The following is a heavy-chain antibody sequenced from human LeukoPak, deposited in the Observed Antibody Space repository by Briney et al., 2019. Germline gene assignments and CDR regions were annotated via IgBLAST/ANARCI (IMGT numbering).Heavy chain of an antibody. CDR1: GFTFSSYW. J-gene: IGHJ3*02. CDR2: ISYDGSNK. Sequence: GGSLRLSCAASGFTFSSYWMSWVRQAPGKGLEWVAVISYDGSNKYYADSVKGRFTISRDNSKNTLYLQMNSLRAEDTALYYCAKVGVAGQWELLPNAFDIWGQGTMVTVSS. D-gene: IGHD1-26*01. V-gene: IGHV3-30*18. CDR3: AKVGVAGQWELLPNAFDI.